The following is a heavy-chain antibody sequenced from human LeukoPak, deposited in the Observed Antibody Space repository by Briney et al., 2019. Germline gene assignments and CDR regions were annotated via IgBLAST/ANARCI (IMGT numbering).Heavy chain of an antibody. CDR2: IYYSGST. CDR3: ARGGYNSPSYNY. D-gene: IGHD1-1*01. J-gene: IGHJ4*02. Sequence: SETLSLTCTVSGGSISSSSYYWGWIRQPPGKGLEWIGSIYYSGSTNYNPSLKSRVTISVDTSKNQFSLKLSSVTAADTALYYCARGGYNSPSYNYWGQGTLVTVSS. CDR1: GGSISSSSYY. V-gene: IGHV4-39*07.